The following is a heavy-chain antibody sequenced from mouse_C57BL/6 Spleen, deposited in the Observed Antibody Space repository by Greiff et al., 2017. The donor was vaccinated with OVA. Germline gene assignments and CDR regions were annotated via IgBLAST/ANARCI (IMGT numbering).Heavy chain of an antibody. V-gene: IGHV1-69*01. CDR1: GYTFTSYW. D-gene: IGHD1-1*01. Sequence: QVHVKQPGAELVMPGASVKLSCKASGYTFTSYWMHWVKQRPGQGLEWIGEIDPSDSYTNYNQKFKGKSTLTVDKSSSTAYMQLSSLTSEDSAVYYCARGTTVVAPYWYFGVWGTGTTVTVSS. J-gene: IGHJ1*03. CDR3: ARGTTVVAPYWYFGV. CDR2: IDPSDSYT.